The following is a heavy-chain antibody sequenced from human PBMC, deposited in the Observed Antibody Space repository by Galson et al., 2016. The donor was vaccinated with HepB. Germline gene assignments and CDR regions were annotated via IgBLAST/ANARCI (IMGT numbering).Heavy chain of an antibody. D-gene: IGHD3-22*01. V-gene: IGHV1-18*04. J-gene: IGHJ4*02. CDR1: GYTFTNYG. Sequence: QSGAEVKKPGASVKVSCKASGYTFTNYGISWVRQAPGQGLEWMGWVNPYNRNTNYAPKLQGRVTMTTDTSTSTAYMELRSLTSDDTAIYYCARGGPLQYYYDSSGYTMYDYWGQGIMVTVSS. CDR3: ARGGPLQYYYDSSGYTMYDY. CDR2: VNPYNRNT.